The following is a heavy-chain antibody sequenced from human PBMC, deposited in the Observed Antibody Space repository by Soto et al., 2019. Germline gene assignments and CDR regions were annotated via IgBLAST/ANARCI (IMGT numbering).Heavy chain of an antibody. Sequence: PGGSLRLSCAASGLTFDDYAMHWFRQGPGKGLKGWSGISWNSGSLGYADSVKGRFTISRDNAKNYLYLQMNRLGAEDTALYYCPKDRGGYGGYKLPGHYQCGMDVRGPGTT. CDR1: GLTFDDYA. CDR3: PKDRGGYGGYKLPGHYQCGMDV. D-gene: IGHD5-12*01. V-gene: IGHV3-9*01. J-gene: IGHJ6*02. CDR2: ISWNSGSL.